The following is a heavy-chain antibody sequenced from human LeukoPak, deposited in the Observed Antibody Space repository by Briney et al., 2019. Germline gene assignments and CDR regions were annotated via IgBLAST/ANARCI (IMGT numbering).Heavy chain of an antibody. CDR1: GFTFSNAW. Sequence: PGGSLRLSCAASGFTFSNAWMSWVRQAPGRGLEWVGRNKSKTDDETAEYAAPVKGRFTISRDDSKNTLYLQMNSLKTEDTGVYYCTTDLRWELPPTDYWGQGTLVTVSS. D-gene: IGHD1-26*01. V-gene: IGHV3-15*01. CDR3: TTDLRWELPPTDY. CDR2: NKSKTDDETA. J-gene: IGHJ4*02.